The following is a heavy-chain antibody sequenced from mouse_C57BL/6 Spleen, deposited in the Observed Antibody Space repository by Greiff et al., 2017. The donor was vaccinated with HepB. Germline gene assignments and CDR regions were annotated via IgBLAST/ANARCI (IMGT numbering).Heavy chain of an antibody. V-gene: IGHV5-6*01. CDR2: ISSGGSYT. CDR3: ARHVGYYGSSPYFDY. CDR1: GFTFSSYG. D-gene: IGHD1-1*01. J-gene: IGHJ2*01. Sequence: EVQLQESGGDLVKPGGSLKLSCAASGFTFSSYGMSWVRQTPDKRLEWVATISSGGSYTYYPDSVKGRSTISRDNAKNTLYRQMSSLKSEDTAMYYCARHVGYYGSSPYFDYWGQGTTLTVSS.